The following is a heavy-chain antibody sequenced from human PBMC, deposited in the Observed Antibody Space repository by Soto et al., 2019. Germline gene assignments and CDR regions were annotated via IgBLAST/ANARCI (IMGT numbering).Heavy chain of an antibody. J-gene: IGHJ4*02. D-gene: IGHD3-3*01. Sequence: EVQLLESGGGLVQPGGSLRLSCAASGFTFSNYGMSWVRQAPGKGLEWVSVMSGSGDDAYYADSVKGRFTISTDKSKNTLYLQMNSLRAEDTAVYFCAKKVTIYAVDPADYWGQGTQVAVSS. CDR2: MSGSGDDA. CDR3: AKKVTIYAVDPADY. V-gene: IGHV3-23*01. CDR1: GFTFSNYG.